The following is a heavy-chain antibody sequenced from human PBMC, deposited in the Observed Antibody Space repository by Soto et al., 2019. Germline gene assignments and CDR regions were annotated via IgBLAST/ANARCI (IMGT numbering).Heavy chain of an antibody. CDR1: GFTFSSYA. V-gene: IGHV3-66*01. J-gene: IGHJ4*02. Sequence: GGSLRLSCAASGFTFSSYAMSWVRQAPGKGLEWVPLIYSGGSTYYADSVKGRFTISRDNSKNTLHLQMNSLRAEDTAVYYCARDIGLLGTFDYWGQGTLVTVSS. CDR3: ARDIGLLGTFDY. D-gene: IGHD3-16*01. CDR2: IYSGGST.